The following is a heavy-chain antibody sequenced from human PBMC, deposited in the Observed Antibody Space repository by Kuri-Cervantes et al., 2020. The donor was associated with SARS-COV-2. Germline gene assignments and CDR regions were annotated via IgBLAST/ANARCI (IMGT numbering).Heavy chain of an antibody. D-gene: IGHD6-13*01. Sequence: GESLKISCAASGFTFSDYYMSWIRQAPGKGLEWVSYISSSGSTIYYADSVKGRFTISRDNAKNSLYLQMNSLRAEDTAVYYCARDLLLPCGSSCYYYYYMNVWAKGPT. V-gene: IGHV3-11*01. J-gene: IGHJ6*03. CDR3: ARDLLLPCGSSCYYYYYMNV. CDR1: GFTFSDYY. CDR2: ISSSGSTI.